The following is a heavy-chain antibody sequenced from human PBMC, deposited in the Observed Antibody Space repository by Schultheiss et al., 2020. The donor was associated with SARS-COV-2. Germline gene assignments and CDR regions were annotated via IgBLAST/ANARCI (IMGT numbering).Heavy chain of an antibody. CDR1: GFTFSSYA. CDR2: ISGSGGST. CDR3: AKDRRNCSSTSCPRTYYYYYMDV. Sequence: GESLKISCAASGFTFSSYAMSWVRQAPGKGLEWVSAISGSGGSTYYADSVKGRFTISRDNSKNTLYLQMNSLRAEDTAVYYCAKDRRNCSSTSCPRTYYYYYMDVWGKGTTVTVSS. D-gene: IGHD2-2*01. V-gene: IGHV3-23*01. J-gene: IGHJ6*03.